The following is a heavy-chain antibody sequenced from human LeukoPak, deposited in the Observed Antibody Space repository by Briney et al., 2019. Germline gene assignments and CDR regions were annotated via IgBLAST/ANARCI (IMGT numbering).Heavy chain of an antibody. CDR1: GFTFSSYA. D-gene: IGHD6-19*01. CDR3: AKDRRLGAVAGGGAFDI. Sequence: GGSLRLSCAASGFTFSSYAMSWVRQAPGKGLEWVSAISCSGGSTYYADSVKGRFTISRDNSKNTLYLQMNSLRAEDTAVYYCAKDRRLGAVAGGGAFDIWGQGTMVTVSS. J-gene: IGHJ3*02. V-gene: IGHV3-23*01. CDR2: ISCSGGST.